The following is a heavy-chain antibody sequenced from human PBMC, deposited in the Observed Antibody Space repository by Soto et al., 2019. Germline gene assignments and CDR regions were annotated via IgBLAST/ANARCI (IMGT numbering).Heavy chain of an antibody. V-gene: IGHV1-18*01. J-gene: IGHJ4*02. CDR3: AREGMATMVNDY. D-gene: IGHD5-12*01. CDR2: ISAYNGNT. Sequence: ASVKVSCKAAGYTFTSYGISWVRQAPGQGLEWMGWISAYNGNTNYAQKLQGRVTMTTDTSTSTAYMELRSLRSDDTAVYYRAREGMATMVNDYWGQGTLVIVSS. CDR1: GYTFTSYG.